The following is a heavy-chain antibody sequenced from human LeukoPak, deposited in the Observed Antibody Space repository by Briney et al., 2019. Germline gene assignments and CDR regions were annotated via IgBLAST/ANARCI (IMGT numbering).Heavy chain of an antibody. CDR3: ARAGGRGSYYYDSSGYYY. CDR1: GYTFTGQY. J-gene: IGHJ4*02. CDR2: INPDSGGT. Sequence: ASVKVSCKASGYTFTGQYIHWVRQAPGQGLEYMGWINPDSGGTNYAQKFQGRVTMTRDTSISTAYMELSRLRSDDTAVYYCARAGGRGSYYYDSSGYYYWGQGTLVTVSS. V-gene: IGHV1-2*02. D-gene: IGHD3-22*01.